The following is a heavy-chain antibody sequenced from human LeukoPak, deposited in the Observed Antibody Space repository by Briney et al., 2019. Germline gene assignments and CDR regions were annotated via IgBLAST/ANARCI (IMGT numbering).Heavy chain of an antibody. D-gene: IGHD6-19*01. CDR2: IYYSGST. V-gene: IGHV4-30-4*01. CDR1: GGSISSGDYY. J-gene: IGHJ4*02. CDR3: ARDPPIAVAGTRLLDY. Sequence: SQTLSLTCTVSGGSISSGDYYWSWIRQPPGKGLEWIGYIYYSGSTYYNPSLKSRVTISVDTSKNQFSLKLSSVTAADTAVYYCARDPPIAVAGTRLLDYWGQGTLVTVSS.